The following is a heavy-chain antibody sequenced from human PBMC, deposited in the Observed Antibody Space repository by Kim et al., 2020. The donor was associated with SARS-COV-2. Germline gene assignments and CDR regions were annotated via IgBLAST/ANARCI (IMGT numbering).Heavy chain of an antibody. D-gene: IGHD5-18*01. V-gene: IGHV3-30*18. CDR1: GFTFSSYG. CDR2: ISYDGSNK. CDR3: AKDQTSDRIQLWPGVHYYYYGMDV. J-gene: IGHJ6*02. Sequence: GGSLRLSCAASGFTFSSYGMHWVRQAPGKGLEWVAVISYDGSNKYYADSVKGRFTISRDNSKNTLYLQMNSLRAEDTAVYYCAKDQTSDRIQLWPGVHYYYYGMDVWGQGTTVTVSS.